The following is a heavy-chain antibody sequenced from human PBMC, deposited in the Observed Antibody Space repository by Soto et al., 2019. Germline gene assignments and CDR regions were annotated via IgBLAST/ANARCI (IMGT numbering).Heavy chain of an antibody. Sequence: LRLSCAASGFTFSSYGMHWVRQAPGKGLEWVAVIWYDGSNKYYADSVKGRFTISRDNSKNTLYLQMNSLRAEDTAVYYCARAGYYDSSGHAFDIWGQGTMVTVSS. CDR1: GFTFSSYG. CDR2: IWYDGSNK. V-gene: IGHV3-33*01. CDR3: ARAGYYDSSGHAFDI. D-gene: IGHD3-22*01. J-gene: IGHJ3*02.